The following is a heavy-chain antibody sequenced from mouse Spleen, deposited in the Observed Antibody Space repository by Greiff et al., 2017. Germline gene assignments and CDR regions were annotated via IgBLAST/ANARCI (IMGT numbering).Heavy chain of an antibody. CDR3: ARGGGDWYFDV. Sequence: EVQRVESGPGLVKPSQSLSLTCTVTGYSITSDYAWNWIRQFPGNKLEWMGYISYSGSTSYNPSLKSRISITRDTSKNQFFLQLNSVTTEDTATYYCARGGGDWYFDVWGAGTTVTVSS. V-gene: IGHV3-2*02. CDR1: GYSITSDYA. CDR2: ISYSGST. J-gene: IGHJ1*01.